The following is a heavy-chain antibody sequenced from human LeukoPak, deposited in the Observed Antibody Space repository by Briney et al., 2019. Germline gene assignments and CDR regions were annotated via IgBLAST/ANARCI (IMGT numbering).Heavy chain of an antibody. Sequence: GGSLRLSCTVSGFTVSSNSMSWVRQAPGKGLEWVSFIYSDNTHYSDSVKGRFTISRDNSKNTLYLQMNSLRVEDTAVYYCARRAGAYSHPYDYWGQGTLVTVSS. D-gene: IGHD4/OR15-4a*01. CDR3: ARRAGAYSHPYDY. V-gene: IGHV3-53*01. CDR1: GFTVSSNS. CDR2: IYSDNT. J-gene: IGHJ4*02.